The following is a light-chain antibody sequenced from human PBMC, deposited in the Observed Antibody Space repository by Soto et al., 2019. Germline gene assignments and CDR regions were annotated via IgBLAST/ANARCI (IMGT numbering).Light chain of an antibody. CDR3: QQYNNWPIT. J-gene: IGKJ5*01. V-gene: IGKV3D-15*01. CDR1: QSVSSN. CDR2: GAS. Sequence: IVMTQSPAALSVSPGERAAGACRASQSVSSNLAWFQQKPGQAPRLLIYGASTRATGIPARFSGSGSGTEFTLTISSLQSEDFAVYYCQQYNNWPITFGQGTRLEI.